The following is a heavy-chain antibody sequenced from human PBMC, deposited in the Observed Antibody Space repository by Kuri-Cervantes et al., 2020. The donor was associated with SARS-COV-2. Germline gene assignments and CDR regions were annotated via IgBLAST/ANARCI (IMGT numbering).Heavy chain of an antibody. D-gene: IGHD2-2*01. V-gene: IGHV1-2*02. J-gene: IGHJ4*02. CDR2: INPNSGGT. CDR1: GYTFTGYY. Sequence: ASVKVSCKASGYTFTGYYMHWVRQAPGQGLEWMGWINPNSGGTNYAQKFQGRVTMTRDTSISTAYMELSRLTFDDTAVYYCATPGYCTSISCRYYFDFWGQGTLVTVSS. CDR3: ATPGYCTSISCRYYFDF.